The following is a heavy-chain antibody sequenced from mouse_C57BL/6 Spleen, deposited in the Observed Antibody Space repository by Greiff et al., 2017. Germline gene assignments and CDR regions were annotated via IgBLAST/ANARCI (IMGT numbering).Heavy chain of an antibody. CDR2: IYPRSGNT. D-gene: IGHD2-1*01. Sequence: QVQLQQSGAELARPGASVKLSCKASGYTFTSYGISWVKQRTGQGLEWIGEIYPRSGNTYYNEKFKGKATLTADKSSSTAYMELRSLTSEDSAVYFCARGIYGNYGYGDVWGTGTTVTVSS. J-gene: IGHJ1*03. CDR1: GYTFTSYG. CDR3: ARGIYGNYGYGDV. V-gene: IGHV1-81*01.